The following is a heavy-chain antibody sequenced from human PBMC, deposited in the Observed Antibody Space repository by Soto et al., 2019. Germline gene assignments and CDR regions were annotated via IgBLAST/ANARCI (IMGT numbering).Heavy chain of an antibody. CDR1: GDSISSYY. V-gene: IGHV4-59*08. Sequence: PSETLSLTCTFSGDSISSYYWSLIRQPPGKGLECLGYISYSGSTNYNPSLKSRVTMSIDTSKNQFSLKLNSVTAADTAVYYCARGRLDDFWSGYLYYLDSWGLGTLVTVSS. CDR3: ARGRLDDFWSGYLYYLDS. D-gene: IGHD3-3*01. CDR2: ISYSGST. J-gene: IGHJ4*02.